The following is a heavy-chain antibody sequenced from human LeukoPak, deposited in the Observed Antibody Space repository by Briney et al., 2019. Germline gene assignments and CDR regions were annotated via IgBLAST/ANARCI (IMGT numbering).Heavy chain of an antibody. Sequence: GGSLRLSCAASGFTLSSYEMNWVRQASGKGLEWVSFISSSGSTVNYVDSVKDRFTVSRDNSKNTMYLQMNSLRAEDTAVYYCARGYSSPDYWGQGALVTVSS. V-gene: IGHV3-48*03. CDR2: ISSSGSTV. CDR3: ARGYSSPDY. D-gene: IGHD6-13*01. CDR1: GFTLSSYE. J-gene: IGHJ4*02.